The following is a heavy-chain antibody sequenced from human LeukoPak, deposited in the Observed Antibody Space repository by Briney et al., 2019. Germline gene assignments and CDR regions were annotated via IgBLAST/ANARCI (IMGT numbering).Heavy chain of an antibody. D-gene: IGHD4-17*01. J-gene: IGHJ4*02. CDR2: INHSGNT. Sequence: SETLSLTCAVYGGSFSGYYWSWNRQPPGKGLEWIGEINHSGNTKYNPSLESRVTISVDTSKNQFSLKLSSVTAADTAVYYCARGRRNRLRGDYVYYFDYWGQGTLVTVSS. CDR3: ARGRRNRLRGDYVYYFDY. CDR1: GGSFSGYY. V-gene: IGHV4-34*01.